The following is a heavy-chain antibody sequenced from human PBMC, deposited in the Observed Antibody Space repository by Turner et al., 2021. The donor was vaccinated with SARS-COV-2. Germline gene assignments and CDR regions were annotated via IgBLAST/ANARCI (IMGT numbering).Heavy chain of an antibody. CDR2: IYSGGST. CDR1: GFTESSNY. CDR3: ARQLTTVTTWFDP. J-gene: IGHJ5*02. Sequence: EVQLLESGGGLVQPGGSLRLSCAASGFTESSNYMSWVRQGPGKGLEWVSVIYSGGSTYYEDSVKGRFTISRDNSKNTLYLQMNSLRAEDTAVYYCARQLTTVTTWFDPWGQGTLVTVSS. D-gene: IGHD4-17*01. V-gene: IGHV3-53*01.